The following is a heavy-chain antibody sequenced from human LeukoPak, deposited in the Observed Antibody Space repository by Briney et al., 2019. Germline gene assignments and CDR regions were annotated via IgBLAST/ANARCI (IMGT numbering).Heavy chain of an antibody. J-gene: IGHJ3*02. V-gene: IGHV3-21*01. CDR1: GFTFSSYT. CDR2: IIRGSGYI. D-gene: IGHD4-17*01. CDR3: ARGDYGDDHAFDI. Sequence: GGSLRPSCAASGFTFSSYTMNWVRQAPGKGLEWVSSIIRGSGYIYYADSVEGRFTISRDNPKNSLYLQMNSLRAEDTAVYYCARGDYGDDHAFDIWGQGTMVTVSS.